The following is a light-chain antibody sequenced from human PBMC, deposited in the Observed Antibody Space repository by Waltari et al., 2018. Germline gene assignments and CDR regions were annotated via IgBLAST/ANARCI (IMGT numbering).Light chain of an antibody. J-gene: IGLJ2*01. CDR2: KDS. V-gene: IGLV3-25*03. CDR3: HSADNSNSCQV. CDR1: ALPNQY. Sequence: SYELTQSPSPSVSPGQTARITCSGDALPNQYAYWYQQKPGQAPVLVMYKDSERPSRIPERFSGSSSGTTVTLTITAVQAEDEADYYCHSADNSNSCQVFGGGTKLTVL.